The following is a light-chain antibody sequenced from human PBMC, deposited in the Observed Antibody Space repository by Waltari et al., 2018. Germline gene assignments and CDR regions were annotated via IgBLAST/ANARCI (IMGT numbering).Light chain of an antibody. CDR2: WAS. Sequence: DIIMTQSPDSLAVSLGERATINCKSSQSLFSSSQNRNYLAWYQQKPGQSPTLLIYWASTRESGVPDRFSGSGSGTDFTLTISSLQAEDVAVYYCHQYYLSPTFGGGTKVEIK. J-gene: IGKJ4*01. V-gene: IGKV4-1*01. CDR1: QSLFSSSQNRNY. CDR3: HQYYLSPT.